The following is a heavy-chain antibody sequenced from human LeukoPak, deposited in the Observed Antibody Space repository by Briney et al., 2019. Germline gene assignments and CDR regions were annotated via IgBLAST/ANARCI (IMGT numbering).Heavy chain of an antibody. J-gene: IGHJ4*02. D-gene: IGHD3-22*01. V-gene: IGHV1-69*01. CDR1: GGTFSSYA. CDR2: IIPIFGTA. Sequence: ASVKVSCKASGGTFSSYAISWVRQAPGQGLEWMGGIIPIFGTANYAQKFQGRVTIPADESTSTAYMELSSLRSEDTAVYYCARKAYYYDSSGSHYFDYWGQGTLVTVSS. CDR3: ARKAYYYDSSGSHYFDY.